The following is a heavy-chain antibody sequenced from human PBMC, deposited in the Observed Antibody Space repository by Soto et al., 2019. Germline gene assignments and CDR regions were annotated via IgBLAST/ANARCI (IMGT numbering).Heavy chain of an antibody. V-gene: IGHV3-23*01. J-gene: IGHJ4*02. D-gene: IGHD3-3*01. Sequence: EVQLLESGGGFVQPGGSLRLSCAASGFTFSSYAMSWVRQAPGKGLEWVSAISGSGGSTYYADSVKGRFTISRDNSKNTLYLQMNSLRAEDTAVYYCAKDVWTYYDFWSGSLHYFDYWGQGTLVTVSS. CDR2: ISGSGGST. CDR3: AKDVWTYYDFWSGSLHYFDY. CDR1: GFTFSSYA.